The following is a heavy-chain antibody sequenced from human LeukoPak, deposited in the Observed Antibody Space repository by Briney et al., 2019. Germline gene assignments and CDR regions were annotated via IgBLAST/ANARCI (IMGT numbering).Heavy chain of an antibody. V-gene: IGHV3-48*01. CDR3: ARARYYYGSGSYLDV. D-gene: IGHD3-10*01. J-gene: IGHJ6*04. CDR2: IDSSSSTI. Sequence: GGSLRLSCEASGFIFSDYNMNWVRQAPGKGLEWLSFIDSSSSTIYYADSVKGRFAISRDNSKNTLYLQMNSLRAEDTAVYYCARARYYYGSGSYLDVWGKGTTVTVSS. CDR1: GFIFSDYN.